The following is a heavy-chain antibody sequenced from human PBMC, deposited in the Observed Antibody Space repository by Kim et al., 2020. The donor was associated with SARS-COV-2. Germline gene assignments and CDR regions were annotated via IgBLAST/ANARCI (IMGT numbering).Heavy chain of an antibody. CDR2: ISGSGGST. CDR3: AKGRFWEVYCISTSCGDDD. Sequence: GGSLRLSCAASGFTFSSYAMSWVRQAPGKGLEWVSAISGSGGSTYYADSVKGRFTISRDNSKNTLYLQMNSLRAEDTAVYYCAKGRFWEVYCISTSCGDDDWGQGTMVTVSS. D-gene: IGHD2-2*01. CDR1: GFTFSSYA. J-gene: IGHJ4*02. V-gene: IGHV3-23*01.